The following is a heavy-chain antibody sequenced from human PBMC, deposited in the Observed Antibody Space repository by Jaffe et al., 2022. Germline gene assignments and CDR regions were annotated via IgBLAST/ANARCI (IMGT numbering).Heavy chain of an antibody. Sequence: EMQLVESGGGLVQPGGFLRLSCAASGFTFNNYWMTWVRQAPGKGLEWVANINQDGSDNNYADSVKGRFTISRDNAKNSLYLHMNSLRAEDTAVYYCARTYYYEDTGYYRHFDSWGQGTLVTVSS. V-gene: IGHV3-7*05. CDR1: GFTFNNYW. CDR2: INQDGSDN. D-gene: IGHD3-22*01. J-gene: IGHJ4*02. CDR3: ARTYYYEDTGYYRHFDS.